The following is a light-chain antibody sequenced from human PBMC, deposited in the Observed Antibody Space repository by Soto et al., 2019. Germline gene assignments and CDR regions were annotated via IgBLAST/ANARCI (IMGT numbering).Light chain of an antibody. Sequence: QSALTQPPSASGSPGQSVTISCTGTSTDVGAYNYVSWYQQHPGKAPKLMIYEVTKRPSGVPDRFSGSKSGNTASLTVSGLQTEDEADYYCAAWDDSLKAIFGGGTQLTVL. J-gene: IGLJ7*01. CDR2: EVT. CDR1: STDVGAYNY. CDR3: AAWDDSLKAI. V-gene: IGLV2-8*01.